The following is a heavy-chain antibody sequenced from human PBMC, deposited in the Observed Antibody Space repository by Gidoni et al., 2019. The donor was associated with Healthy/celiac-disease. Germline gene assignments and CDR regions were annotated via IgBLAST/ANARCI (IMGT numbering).Heavy chain of an antibody. CDR3: ASSGSSGWYVDLDY. V-gene: IGHV4-39*01. Sequence: QLQLQESGPGLVKPSETLSLTCTVSGGPISSISYYWGWIRQPPGKGLGWIGSIYYSGSTYYNPSLKSRVTISVDTSKCQSSLKLSSFTAAETAVYYCASSGSSGWYVDLDYWGQGTLVTVSS. CDR2: IYYSGST. J-gene: IGHJ4*02. D-gene: IGHD6-19*01. CDR1: GGPISSISYY.